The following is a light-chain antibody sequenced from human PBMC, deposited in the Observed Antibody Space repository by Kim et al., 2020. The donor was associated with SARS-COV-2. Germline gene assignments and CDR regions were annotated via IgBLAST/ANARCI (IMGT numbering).Light chain of an antibody. Sequence: SITISCTGTSSAVGSYKYVSWYQQHPGKAPKLVIYEVDNRPSGVSIRFSGSKSGNTASLTISGLQAEDEADYYCSSYIRGSTNYVFGTGTKVTVL. CDR3: SSYIRGSTNYV. CDR1: SSAVGSYKY. CDR2: EVD. V-gene: IGLV2-14*01. J-gene: IGLJ1*01.